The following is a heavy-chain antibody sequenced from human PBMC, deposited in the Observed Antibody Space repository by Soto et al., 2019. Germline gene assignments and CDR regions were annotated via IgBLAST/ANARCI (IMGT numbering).Heavy chain of an antibody. CDR3: AKEGGDPGAKASYHYYMDV. Sequence: PGGSLRLSCAASGFTFNTYGMHWVRQAPGKGLEWVAVISYDGSDKYYADTVKGRFAMSRDNSKNTLYLQMNSLGPEDKAVYYCAKEGGDPGAKASYHYYMDVWGKGTTVTVS. CDR2: ISYDGSDK. J-gene: IGHJ6*03. D-gene: IGHD2-21*02. CDR1: GFTFNTYG. V-gene: IGHV3-30*18.